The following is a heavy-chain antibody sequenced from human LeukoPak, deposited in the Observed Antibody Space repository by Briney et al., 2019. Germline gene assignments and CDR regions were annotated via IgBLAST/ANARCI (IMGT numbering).Heavy chain of an antibody. CDR1: GFTFSSDW. CDR3: VRVDTSGYYYELSFDY. CDR2: TKKDGSEK. V-gene: IGHV3-7*01. J-gene: IGHJ4*02. Sequence: GGSLRLSCAASGFTFSSDWMSWVRQAPGNGLEWVANTKKDGSEKEYVDSVKRRFTISRDDAKNSLYLQMNSLRVEDTAVYYCVRVDTSGYYYELSFDYWGQGTLVTVSS. D-gene: IGHD3-22*01.